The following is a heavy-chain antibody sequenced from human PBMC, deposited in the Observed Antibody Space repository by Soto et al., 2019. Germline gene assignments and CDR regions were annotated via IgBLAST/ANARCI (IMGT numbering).Heavy chain of an antibody. V-gene: IGHV4-34*01. J-gene: IGHJ4*02. CDR2: INHSGRA. CDR1: GGSFNVTY. D-gene: IGHD3-10*01. Sequence: QVQLQQWGAGLLKPSETLSLTCAVSGGSFNVTYGAWTRHPPGKGREGIGEINHSGRANYNPTFKSRVSISVDTSKNQLSLQLSSVTAADTAVYYCAKGPQGGYYDSGSFYSSVDWGQGTLVTVSS. CDR3: AKGPQGGYYDSGSFYSSVD.